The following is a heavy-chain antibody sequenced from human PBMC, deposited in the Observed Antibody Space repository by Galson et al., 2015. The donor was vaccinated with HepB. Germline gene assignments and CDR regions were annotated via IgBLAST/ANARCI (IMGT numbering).Heavy chain of an antibody. Sequence: SVKVSCKASGYTFTGYYMHWVRQAPGQGLEWMGRINPNSGGTNYAQKFQGRVTMTRDTSISTAYMELSRLRSDDTAVYYCARRGEYSSSSSRPHKTYYYYYYYMDVWGQGTMVTVSS. V-gene: IGHV1-2*06. J-gene: IGHJ6*03. D-gene: IGHD6-6*01. CDR2: INPNSGGT. CDR3: ARRGEYSSSSSRPHKTYYYYYYYMDV. CDR1: GYTFTGYY.